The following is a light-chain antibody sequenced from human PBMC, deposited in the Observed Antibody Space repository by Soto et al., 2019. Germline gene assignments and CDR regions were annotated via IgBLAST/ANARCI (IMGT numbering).Light chain of an antibody. Sequence: QSVLTQPPSVSGAPGQRVTISCTGSSSNIGAHYDVHWYQQLPGTAPKLLIYGNSNRPSGVPDRFSGSKSGTSASLAITGLQAEDEADYYVQSYDNSLSVYVFGTGTKLTAL. V-gene: IGLV1-40*01. CDR2: GNS. CDR1: SSNIGAHYD. J-gene: IGLJ1*01. CDR3: QSYDNSLSVYV.